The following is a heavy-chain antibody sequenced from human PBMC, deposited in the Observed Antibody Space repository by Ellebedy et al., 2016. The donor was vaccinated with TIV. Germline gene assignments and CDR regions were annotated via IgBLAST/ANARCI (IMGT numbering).Heavy chain of an antibody. D-gene: IGHD5-18*01. CDR1: GFTFSTYG. J-gene: IGHJ4*02. CDR2: IWHDGSNK. Sequence: GESLKTSCAASGFTFSTYGMHLVRQAPGKGLEWVALIWHDGSNKYYGDSVKGRVTISRDNSKNTLYLQMNSLRAEDTAVYYCARERAYTYGEPLGHWGQGTLVTVSS. V-gene: IGHV3-33*01. CDR3: ARERAYTYGEPLGH.